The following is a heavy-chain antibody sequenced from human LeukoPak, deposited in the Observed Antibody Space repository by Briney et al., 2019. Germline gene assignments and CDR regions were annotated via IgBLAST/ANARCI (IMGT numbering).Heavy chain of an antibody. CDR3: TREARVGNWFDP. D-gene: IGHD2-2*01. CDR1: GYTFTDHY. V-gene: IGHV1-2*02. CDR2: INPDNGGT. J-gene: IGHJ5*02. Sequence: ASVKVSCRASGYTFTDHYIHWVRQAPGQGLEWMGWINPDNGGTNYAQKFQGRVIMTRDTSIRTVYMDLSRLRSDDTAVFYCTREARVGNWFDPWGQGTQVTVSS.